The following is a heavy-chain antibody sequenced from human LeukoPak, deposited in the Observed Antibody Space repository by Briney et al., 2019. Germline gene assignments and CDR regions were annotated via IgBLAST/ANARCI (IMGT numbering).Heavy chain of an antibody. CDR1: GFTFDDYA. CDR2: IFWNSGSI. J-gene: IGHJ4*02. V-gene: IGHV3-9*01. CDR3: AKEISITGTSAYDY. D-gene: IGHD1-20*01. Sequence: GGSLRLSCAASGFTFDDYAVHWVRHAPGKVLEWVSGIFWNSGSIGYADSVKGRFTISRDNAKNSLYLQMNSLRAEDTAFYYCAKEISITGTSAYDYWGQGTLVTVSS.